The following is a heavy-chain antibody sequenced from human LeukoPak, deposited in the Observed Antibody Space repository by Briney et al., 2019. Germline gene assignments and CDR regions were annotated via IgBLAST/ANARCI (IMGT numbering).Heavy chain of an antibody. Sequence: PGGSLRLSCAASGFTFSSYWMSWVRQAPGKGLEWVANIKQDGSEKYYVDSVKGRFTISRDNAKNSLYLQMNSLRAEDTAVYYCARGDFWSGYYLFGAFDIWGQGTMVTVTS. CDR2: IKQDGSEK. D-gene: IGHD3-3*01. J-gene: IGHJ3*02. V-gene: IGHV3-7*01. CDR3: ARGDFWSGYYLFGAFDI. CDR1: GFTFSSYW.